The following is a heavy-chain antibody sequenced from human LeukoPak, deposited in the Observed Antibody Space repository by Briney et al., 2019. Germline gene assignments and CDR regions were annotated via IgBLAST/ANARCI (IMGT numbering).Heavy chain of an antibody. CDR2: ISSSSSTI. V-gene: IGHV3-48*04. J-gene: IGHJ1*01. Sequence: PGGSLRLSCVASGFTFSSFGFNWVRQAPGKGLEWVSYISSSSSTIYYADSVKGRFTISRDNAKNTLYLQMNSLRAEDAAVYYCAKDEYSSYGYFQHWGQGTLVTVSS. D-gene: IGHD5-12*01. CDR1: GFTFSSFG. CDR3: AKDEYSSYGYFQH.